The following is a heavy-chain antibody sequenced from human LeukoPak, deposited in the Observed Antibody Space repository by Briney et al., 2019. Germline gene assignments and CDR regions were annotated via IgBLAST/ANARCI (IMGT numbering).Heavy chain of an antibody. CDR2: ISGSGGST. D-gene: IGHD3-16*01. Sequence: GGSLRLSCAASGFTFSSYAMSWVRQAPGKGLEWVSAISGSGGSTCYADSVKGRFTISRDNSKNTLYLQMNSLRAEDTAVYYCGRLGELLTFDPWGQGTLVTVSS. CDR3: GRLGELLTFDP. V-gene: IGHV3-23*01. CDR1: GFTFSSYA. J-gene: IGHJ5*02.